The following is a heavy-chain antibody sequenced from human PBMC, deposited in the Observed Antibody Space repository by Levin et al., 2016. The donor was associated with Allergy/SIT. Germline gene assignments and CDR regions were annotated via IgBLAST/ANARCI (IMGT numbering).Heavy chain of an antibody. J-gene: IGHJ4*02. CDR3: ARVGTSWFPIDY. V-gene: IGHV4-59*01. D-gene: IGHD6-13*01. CDR2: IYYTGST. Sequence: WIRQPPGKGLEWIGYIYYTGSTNYNPSLRSRVTISVDTSKNQFSLKLSSVTAADTAVYYCARVGTSWFPIDYWGQGTLVTVSS.